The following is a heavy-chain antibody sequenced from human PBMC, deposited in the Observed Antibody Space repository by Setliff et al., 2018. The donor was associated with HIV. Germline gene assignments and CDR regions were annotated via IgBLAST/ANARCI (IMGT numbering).Heavy chain of an antibody. V-gene: IGHV5-51*01. CDR1: GYSFTSNW. J-gene: IGHJ4*02. Sequence: GESLKISCKGSGYSFTSNWIGWVRQMPGKGLEWMGIIHPVDSDTRYSPSFQGQVTISADKSISTAYLQWSTLKASDTAIYYCARHRHTAAGTPLVYWGQGTVVTVSS. D-gene: IGHD6-13*01. CDR3: ARHRHTAAGTPLVY. CDR2: IHPVDSDT.